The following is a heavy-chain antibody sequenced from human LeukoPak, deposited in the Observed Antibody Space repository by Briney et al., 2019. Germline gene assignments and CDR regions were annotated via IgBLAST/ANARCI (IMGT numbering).Heavy chain of an antibody. CDR3: ARQAGIAVAGYYHY. CDR1: GHRFTNHW. J-gene: IGHJ4*02. D-gene: IGHD6-19*01. CDR2: IYPGDSDT. Sequence: GESLKISCEVSGHRFTNHWIGWVRQMPGKGLEWMGIIYPGDSDTRYSPSFQGQVTISADKSISTAYLQWSSLKASDTAMYYCARQAGIAVAGYYHYWGQGTLVTVSS. V-gene: IGHV5-51*01.